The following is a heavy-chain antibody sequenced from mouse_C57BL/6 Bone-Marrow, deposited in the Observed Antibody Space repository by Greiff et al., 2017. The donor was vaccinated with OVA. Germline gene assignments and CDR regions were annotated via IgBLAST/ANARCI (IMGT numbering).Heavy chain of an antibody. V-gene: IGHV5-9*01. Sequence: EVQLVESGGGLVKPGGSLKLSCAASGFTFSSYTMSWVRQTPEKRLEWVATISGGGGNTYYPDSVKGRFTISRDNAKNTLYLQMSSLRSEDTAWYHCAGQGYYGSSYYFDYWGQGTTLTVSS. J-gene: IGHJ2*01. D-gene: IGHD1-1*01. CDR2: ISGGGGNT. CDR3: AGQGYYGSSYYFDY. CDR1: GFTFSSYT.